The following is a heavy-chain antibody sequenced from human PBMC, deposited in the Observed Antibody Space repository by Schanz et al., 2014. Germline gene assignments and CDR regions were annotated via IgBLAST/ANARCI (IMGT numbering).Heavy chain of an antibody. CDR1: GYIFSSYA. V-gene: IGHV7-4-1*02. CDR2: INPTTGNP. CDR3: TTETIAMAGTFSI. D-gene: IGHD6-19*01. J-gene: IGHJ4*02. Sequence: QVQLVQSGSELKKPGASVKVSCKASGYIFSSYAIHWVRQAPGQGLEWMGWINPTTGNPGYAQGFTGRFVFSLDTSVSTAYLQISSLKAEDTAAYYCTTETIAMAGTFSIWGQGTLVTVSS.